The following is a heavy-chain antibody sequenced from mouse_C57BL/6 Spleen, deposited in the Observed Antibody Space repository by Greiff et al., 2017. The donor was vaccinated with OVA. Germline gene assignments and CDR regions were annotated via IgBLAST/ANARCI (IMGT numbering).Heavy chain of an antibody. CDR1: GYTFTSYW. J-gene: IGHJ1*03. Sequence: QVQLQQPGAELVKPGASVKLSCKASGYTFTSYWMHWVKQRPGQGLEWIGMIHPNSGSTNYNEKFKSKATLTVDKSSSTAYKQLSSLTSEDAAVYYCARGTYYSNYDWYFDVWGTGTTVTVSS. CDR2: IHPNSGST. V-gene: IGHV1-64*01. CDR3: ARGTYYSNYDWYFDV. D-gene: IGHD2-5*01.